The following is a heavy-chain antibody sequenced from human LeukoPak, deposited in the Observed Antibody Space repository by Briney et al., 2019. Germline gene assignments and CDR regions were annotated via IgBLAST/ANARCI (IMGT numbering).Heavy chain of an antibody. V-gene: IGHV1-3*01. CDR3: ARGVATNRYYFDY. Sequence: GGSLRLSCAASGFTFSSYSMNWVRQAPGQRLEWMGWINAGNGNTKYSQKFQGRVTITRDTSASIAYMELSSLRSEDTAVYSCARGVATNRYYFDYWGQGTLVTVSS. CDR2: INAGNGNT. J-gene: IGHJ4*02. CDR1: GFTFSSYS. D-gene: IGHD5-12*01.